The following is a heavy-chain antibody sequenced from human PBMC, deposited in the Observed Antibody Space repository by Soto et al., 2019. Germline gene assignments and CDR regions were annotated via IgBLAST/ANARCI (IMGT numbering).Heavy chain of an antibody. CDR1: GGSFSGYY. Sequence: SETLSLTCAVYGGSFSGYYWSWIRQPPGKGLEWIGEINHSGSTNYNPSLKSRVTISVDTSKNQFSLKLSSVTAADTDVYYCARSKGLGVRFGDFDYLGQGALVTVSS. V-gene: IGHV4-34*01. J-gene: IGHJ4*02. CDR3: ARSKGLGVRFGDFDY. CDR2: INHSGST. D-gene: IGHD3-10*01.